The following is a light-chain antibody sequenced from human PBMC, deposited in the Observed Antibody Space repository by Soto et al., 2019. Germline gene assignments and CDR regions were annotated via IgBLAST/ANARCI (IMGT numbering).Light chain of an antibody. V-gene: IGLV4-69*01. CDR3: QTWGTGIVV. CDR2: LNSDGTY. Sequence: QSVLTQSPSASASLGASVELTCSLSSGHSSNNIAWHQQQPEKGPRYLMNLNSDGTYSKGDGIPDRFSASSSGAERYLTISSLQSEDEADYYCQTWGTGIVVFGGGTKLTVL. CDR1: SGHSSNN. J-gene: IGLJ2*01.